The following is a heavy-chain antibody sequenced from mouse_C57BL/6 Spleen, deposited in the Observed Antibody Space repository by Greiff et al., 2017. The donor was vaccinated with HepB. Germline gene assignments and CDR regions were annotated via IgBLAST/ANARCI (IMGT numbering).Heavy chain of an antibody. V-gene: IGHV1-15*01. CDR2: IDPETGGT. Sequence: QVQLKESGAELVRPGASVTLSCKASGYTFTDYEMHWVKQTPVHGLEWIGAIDPETGGTAYNQKFKGKAILTADKSSSTAYMELRSLTSEDSAVYYCTRSDYSNWYFDVWHRDHGHRLL. J-gene: IGHJ1*03. CDR3: TRSDYSNWYFDV. D-gene: IGHD2-5*01. CDR1: GYTFTDYE.